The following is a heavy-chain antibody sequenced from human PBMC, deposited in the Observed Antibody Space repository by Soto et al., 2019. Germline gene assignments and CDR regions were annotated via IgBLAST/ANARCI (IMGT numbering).Heavy chain of an antibody. D-gene: IGHD6-19*01. CDR3: ARNTGWPPSGWFDP. V-gene: IGHV6-1*01. CDR2: TYYRSKWYD. Sequence: PSQTLSLICAISGDSVPSNSAAWNWIRQSPSRGLEWLGRTYYRSKWYDDYAVSVKSRIIISPDLSKNQFSLQLSSVTPEDTAVYYCARNTGWPPSGWFDPWGPGTLVTVSS. J-gene: IGHJ5*02. CDR1: GDSVPSNSAA.